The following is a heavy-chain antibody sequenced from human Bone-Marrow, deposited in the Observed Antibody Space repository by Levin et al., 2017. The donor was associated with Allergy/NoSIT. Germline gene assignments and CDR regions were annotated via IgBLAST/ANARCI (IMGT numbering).Heavy chain of an antibody. CDR3: ARGATQSDRNTYCSGGSCYNFFSAFDI. D-gene: IGHD2-15*01. Sequence: RASVKVSCKASGYTFTGYYMHWVRQAPGQGLEWMGWINPNSGGTNYAQKFQGRVTMTRDTSISTAYMELSRLRSDDTAVYYCARGATQSDRNTYCSGGSCYNFFSAFDIWGQGTMVTVSS. CDR2: INPNSGGT. V-gene: IGHV1-2*02. CDR1: GYTFTGYY. J-gene: IGHJ3*02.